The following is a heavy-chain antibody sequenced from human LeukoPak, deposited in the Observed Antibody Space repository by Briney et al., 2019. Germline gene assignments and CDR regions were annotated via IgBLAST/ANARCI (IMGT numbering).Heavy chain of an antibody. D-gene: IGHD2-15*01. V-gene: IGHV1-18*01. J-gene: IGHJ6*02. CDR3: ARDLGCSGGSCYHYYYYGMDV. Sequence: ASVKVSCKASGYTFTSYGISWVRQAPGQGLEWMGWISAYNGNTNYAQKLQGRVTMTTDTSTSTACMELRSLRSDDTAVYYCARDLGCSGGSCYHYYYYGMDVWGQGTTVTVSS. CDR1: GYTFTSYG. CDR2: ISAYNGNT.